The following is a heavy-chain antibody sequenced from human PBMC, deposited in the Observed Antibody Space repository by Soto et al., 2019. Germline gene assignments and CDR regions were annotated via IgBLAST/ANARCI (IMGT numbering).Heavy chain of an antibody. J-gene: IGHJ3*02. D-gene: IGHD3-22*01. Sequence: SETLSLTCTVSGGSISSYYWSWIRQPPGKGLEWIGYIYYSGSTNYNPSLKSRVTISVDTSKNQSSLKLSSVTAADTAVYYCARESYYDSSPWAFDIWGQGTMVTVSS. CDR1: GGSISSYY. V-gene: IGHV4-59*01. CDR3: ARESYYDSSPWAFDI. CDR2: IYYSGST.